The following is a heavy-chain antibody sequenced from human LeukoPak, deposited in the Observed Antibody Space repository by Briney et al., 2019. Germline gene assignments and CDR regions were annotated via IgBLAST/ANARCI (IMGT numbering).Heavy chain of an antibody. CDR2: INHSGST. V-gene: IGHV4-34*01. CDR1: GGSFSGYY. D-gene: IGHD1-1*01. Sequence: SETLSLTCAVYGGSFSGYYWSWIRQPPGKGLEGIGEINHSGSTNYNPSLKSRVTISVDTSKHQFSLKLSSVTAADTAVYYCARAPTGTGGWNWFDPWGQGTLVTVSS. J-gene: IGHJ5*02. CDR3: ARAPTGTGGWNWFDP.